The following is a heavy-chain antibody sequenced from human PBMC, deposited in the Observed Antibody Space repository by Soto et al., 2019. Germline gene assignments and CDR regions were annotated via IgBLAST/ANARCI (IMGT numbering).Heavy chain of an antibody. CDR2: SSPRGDTI. Sequence: PWWSLRLSCVASGFSLANYPMNWVRQTPGKGLEWISYSSPRGDTIYYADSVEGRFTISRDNARNSLSLHMSSLRDEDSALYYCAKGPHTNVGWPYYFESWGQGVPVTVSS. CDR3: AKGPHTNVGWPYYFES. V-gene: IGHV3-48*02. D-gene: IGHD6-19*01. J-gene: IGHJ4*02. CDR1: GFSLANYP.